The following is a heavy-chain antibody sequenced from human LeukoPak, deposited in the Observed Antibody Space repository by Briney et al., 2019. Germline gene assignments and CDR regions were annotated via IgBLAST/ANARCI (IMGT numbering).Heavy chain of an antibody. Sequence: SETLSLTCTVSGYSISSGYYWGWIRQPPGKGLEWIGSIYHSGSTYYNPSLKSRVTISVDTSKNQFSLKLSSVTAADTAVYYCARVRGFGELLYHPNWFDPWGQGTLVTVSS. D-gene: IGHD3-10*01. CDR2: IYHSGST. CDR3: ARVRGFGELLYHPNWFDP. V-gene: IGHV4-38-2*02. CDR1: GYSISSGYY. J-gene: IGHJ5*02.